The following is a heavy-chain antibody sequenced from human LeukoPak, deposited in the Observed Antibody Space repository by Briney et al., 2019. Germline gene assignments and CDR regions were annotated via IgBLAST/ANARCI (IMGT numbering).Heavy chain of an antibody. CDR3: ARAVRAVADLDY. J-gene: IGHJ4*02. D-gene: IGHD6-19*01. V-gene: IGHV3-30*04. Sequence: PGGSLRLSCAASGFTFSSYAMLWVRQAPGKGREGVAVISYDGSNKYYADSVKGRFTISRDNSKNTLYLQMNSLRAEDTAVYYCARAVRAVADLDYWGQGTLVTVSS. CDR1: GFTFSSYA. CDR2: ISYDGSNK.